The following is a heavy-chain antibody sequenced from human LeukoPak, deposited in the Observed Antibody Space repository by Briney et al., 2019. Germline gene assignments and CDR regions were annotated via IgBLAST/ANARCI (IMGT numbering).Heavy chain of an antibody. CDR2: ISSGSTYI. J-gene: IGHJ4*02. CDR1: EFTFSSYF. Sequence: GGSLRLSCAASEFTFSSYFMNWVRQTPGKGLEWVSSISSGSTYIYYADSVKGRFTISRDNARNSLYLQMDNLRAEDTGVYYCARDFYDGFALDYWGQGTLVTVSS. V-gene: IGHV3-21*03. CDR3: ARDFYDGFALDY. D-gene: IGHD2/OR15-2a*01.